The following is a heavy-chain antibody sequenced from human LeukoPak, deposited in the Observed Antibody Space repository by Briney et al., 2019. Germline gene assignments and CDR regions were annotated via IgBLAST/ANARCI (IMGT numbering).Heavy chain of an antibody. CDR1: GYSFTSYW. J-gene: IGHJ4*02. D-gene: IGHD1-26*01. V-gene: IGHV5-51*01. CDR3: ARLAGIVGATVGY. Sequence: GESLKISCKGSGYSFTSYWIGWVRQLPGKGLEWMGIIYPGDSDTRYSPSFQGQVTISADKSISTAYLQGSSLKASDTAMYYCARLAGIVGATVGYWGQGTLVTVSS. CDR2: IYPGDSDT.